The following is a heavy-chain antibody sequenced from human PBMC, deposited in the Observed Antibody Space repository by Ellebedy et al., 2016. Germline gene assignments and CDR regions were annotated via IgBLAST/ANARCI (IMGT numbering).Heavy chain of an antibody. CDR2: IYSGGST. J-gene: IGHJ2*01. V-gene: IGHV3-53*01. CDR3: ARGPETTWYFDL. D-gene: IGHD1/OR15-1a*01. CDR1: GFTVSSNY. Sequence: GGSLRLSCAASGFTVSSNYMSWVRQAPGKGLEWVSVIYSGGSTYYAESVKGRFTISRDNSKNTLYLQMNSLRAEDTAVYYCARGPETTWYFDLWGRGTLVTVSS.